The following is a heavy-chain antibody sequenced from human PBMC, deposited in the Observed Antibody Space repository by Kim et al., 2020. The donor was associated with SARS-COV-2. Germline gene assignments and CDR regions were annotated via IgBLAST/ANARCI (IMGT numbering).Heavy chain of an antibody. CDR3: ARGPRGSSSWHYYYYYGMDV. CDR1: GFTFSSYG. Sequence: GGSLRLSCAASGFTFSSYGMHWVRQAPGKGLEWVAVIWYDGSNKYYADSVKGRFTISRDNSKNTLYLQMNSLRAEDTAVYYCARGPRGSSSWHYYYYYGMDVWGQGTTVTVSS. J-gene: IGHJ6*02. CDR2: IWYDGSNK. D-gene: IGHD6-13*01. V-gene: IGHV3-33*01.